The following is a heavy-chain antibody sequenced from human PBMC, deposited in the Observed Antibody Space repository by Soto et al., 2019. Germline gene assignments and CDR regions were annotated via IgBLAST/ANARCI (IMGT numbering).Heavy chain of an antibody. J-gene: IGHJ4*02. Sequence: ASVKVSCKASGYTFTSYGISWVRQAPGQGLEWMAWISVYNGNTNYAQKLQGRVTLTTDTSTSTAYMELRSLRSHDTAIYYCARPGGIATADPYYFDYWGQGTLVTVSS. V-gene: IGHV1-18*04. CDR3: ARPGGIATADPYYFDY. CDR2: ISVYNGNT. D-gene: IGHD6-13*01. CDR1: GYTFTSYG.